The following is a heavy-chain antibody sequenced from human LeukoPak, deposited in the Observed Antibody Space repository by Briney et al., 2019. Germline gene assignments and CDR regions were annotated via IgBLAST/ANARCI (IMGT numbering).Heavy chain of an antibody. D-gene: IGHD1-1*01. V-gene: IGHV4-34*01. J-gene: IGHJ4*02. CDR1: GGSFSSYY. CDR3: ASKYNFGKN. Sequence: PSETLSLTCAVYGGSFSSYYWSWIRQPPGEGLEWIGEINHSGNTYYNPTLKSRVTISVDTSKNQFSLELNSVTAADTAVYYCASKYNFGKNWGQGTLVTVSS. CDR2: INHSGNT.